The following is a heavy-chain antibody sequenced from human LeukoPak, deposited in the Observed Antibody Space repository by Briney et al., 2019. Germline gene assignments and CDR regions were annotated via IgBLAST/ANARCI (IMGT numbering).Heavy chain of an antibody. CDR1: GGSISSSNW. CDR3: ARVGATYYYGMDV. CDR2: IYHSGST. J-gene: IGHJ6*02. D-gene: IGHD1-26*01. V-gene: IGHV4-4*02. Sequence: SETLSLTCAVSGGSISSSNWWSWVRQPPGKGLEWIGEIYHSGSTNYNPSLKSQVTISVDKSKNQFSLKLSSVTAADTAVYYCARVGATYYYGMDVWGQGTTVTVSS.